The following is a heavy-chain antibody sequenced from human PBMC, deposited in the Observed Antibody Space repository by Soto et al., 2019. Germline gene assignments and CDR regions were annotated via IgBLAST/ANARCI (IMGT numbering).Heavy chain of an antibody. D-gene: IGHD3-22*01. CDR3: AREGVDYYDSSGYYYY. V-gene: IGHV1-69*12. J-gene: IGHJ4*02. CDR2: INPMFGTA. Sequence: QVQLVQSGAEVKKPGSSVKVSCKAFGGTSSSYALSWVRQAPGQGLEWKGGINPMFGTANYAQKVQGRVTLTADASTNTAYMELSSLRSEDTAVYYCAREGVDYYDSSGYYYYWGQGTLVTVS. CDR1: GGTSSSYA.